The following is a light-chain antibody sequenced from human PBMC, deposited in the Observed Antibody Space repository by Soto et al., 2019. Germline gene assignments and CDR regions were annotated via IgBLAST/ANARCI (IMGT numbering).Light chain of an antibody. V-gene: IGLV2-14*01. CDR1: SSDVGGYNY. Sequence: SALTQPASVSGSPGQAITISCTGTSSDVGGYNYVSWYQQHPGKAPKLMIYEVSNRPSGVSDRFSGSKSGNTASLTISGLQAEDEVDYYCSLYTSENTYVFGTGTKVTVL. CDR2: EVS. CDR3: SLYTSENTYV. J-gene: IGLJ1*01.